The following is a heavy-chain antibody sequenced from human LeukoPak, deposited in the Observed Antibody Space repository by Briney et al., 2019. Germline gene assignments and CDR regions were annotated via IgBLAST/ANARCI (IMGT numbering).Heavy chain of an antibody. D-gene: IGHD3-10*01. CDR3: AKGGAVSSKSITMVRGTRRYYYMDV. CDR1: GFTVSRNY. V-gene: IGHV3-53*01. CDR2: IYSDGST. J-gene: IGHJ6*03. Sequence: GGSLRLSCAASGFTVSRNYMSWVRQAPGKGLEWVSEIYSDGSTYYAASVKGRFSISRDNSKNTVHLQMNSLRAEDTALYYCAKGGAVSSKSITMVRGTRRYYYMDVWGKGTTVTISS.